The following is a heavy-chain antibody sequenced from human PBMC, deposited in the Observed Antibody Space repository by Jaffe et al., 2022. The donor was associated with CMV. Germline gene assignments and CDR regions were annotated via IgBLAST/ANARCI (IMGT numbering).Heavy chain of an antibody. CDR1: GGSFSNFY. CDR2: IDHSGGT. D-gene: IGHD3-10*01. Sequence: QVQLQQWGAGLVKPSETLSLSCAVYGGSFSNFYWSWIRQSPGKGLEWIGEIDHSGGTFYNPSLKSRVTLSVDTSKNQFSLNLSSVTAADTAVYYCARVWYYGSGSHSEPVYYYYMDVWGKGTTVTVSS. CDR3: ARVWYYGSGSHSEPVYYYYMDV. V-gene: IGHV4-34*01. J-gene: IGHJ6*03.